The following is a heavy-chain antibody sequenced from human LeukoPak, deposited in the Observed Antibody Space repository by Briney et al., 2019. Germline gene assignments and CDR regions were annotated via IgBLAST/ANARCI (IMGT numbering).Heavy chain of an antibody. D-gene: IGHD5-24*01. V-gene: IGHV1-69*13. CDR1: GGTFRSYA. Sequence: EASVKVSCKASGGTFRSYAISWVRQAPGQGLEWMGGIIPIFGTANYAQKFQGRVTITADESTSTAYMELSSLRSEDTAVYYCARRKRDGYNYFFDYWGPGTLVTVSS. CDR3: ARRKRDGYNYFFDY. J-gene: IGHJ4*02. CDR2: IIPIFGTA.